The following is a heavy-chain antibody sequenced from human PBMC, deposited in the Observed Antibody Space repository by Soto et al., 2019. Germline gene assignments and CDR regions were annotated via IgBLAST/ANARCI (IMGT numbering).Heavy chain of an antibody. CDR3: ARARNLYYYDSSGYYDAFDI. Sequence: GESLKISCKGSGYSFTSYWISWVRQMPGKGLEWMGRIDPSDSYTNYSPSFQGHVTISADKSISTAYLQWSSLKASDTAMYYCARARNLYYYDSSGYYDAFDIWGQGTMVTV. CDR1: GYSFTSYW. CDR2: IDPSDSYT. V-gene: IGHV5-10-1*01. D-gene: IGHD3-22*01. J-gene: IGHJ3*02.